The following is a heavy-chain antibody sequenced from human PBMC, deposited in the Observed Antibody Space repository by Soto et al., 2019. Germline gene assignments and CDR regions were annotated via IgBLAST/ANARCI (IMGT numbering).Heavy chain of an antibody. J-gene: IGHJ6*02. V-gene: IGHV1-69*06. CDR1: GCTFSSYA. D-gene: IGHD3-22*01. CDR2: IIPIFGTA. Sequence: SVKVSCKASGCTFSSYAISWVRQAPGQGLEWMGGIIPIFGTANYAQKFQGRVTITADKSTSTAYMELSSLRSEDTAVYYCARIYYYDSSGYYSEGLYYYGMDVWGQGTTVTVSS. CDR3: ARIYYYDSSGYYSEGLYYYGMDV.